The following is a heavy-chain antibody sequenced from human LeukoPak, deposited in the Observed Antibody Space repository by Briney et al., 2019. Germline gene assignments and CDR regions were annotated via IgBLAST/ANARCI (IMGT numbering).Heavy chain of an antibody. Sequence: SQTLSLTCAISGDSVSSNVAAWNWLRQSPSRGLEWLGRTYYRSKWISDYAVPVKSRITINADTSKNQFSLQLNSVTPDDTAVYYCAGSPDGSYPDSWGQGALVIVSS. CDR1: GDSVSSNVAA. D-gene: IGHD1-26*01. J-gene: IGHJ4*02. CDR3: AGSPDGSYPDS. V-gene: IGHV6-1*01. CDR2: TYYRSKWIS.